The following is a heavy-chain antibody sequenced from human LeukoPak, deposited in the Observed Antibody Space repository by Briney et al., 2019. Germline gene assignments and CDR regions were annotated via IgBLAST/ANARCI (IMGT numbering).Heavy chain of an antibody. CDR3: AHRQSTRLRLGELSFVPFDP. CDR1: GFSLSTSGVG. V-gene: IGHV2-5*02. CDR2: IYWDDDK. Sequence: VSGPTLVKPTQTLTLTCTFSGFSLSTSGVGVGWIRQPPGKALEWLALIYWDDDKRYSPSLKSRLTITKDTSKNQVVLTMTNMDPVDTATYYCAHRQSTRLRLGELSFVPFDPWGQGTLVTVSS. J-gene: IGHJ5*02. D-gene: IGHD3-16*02.